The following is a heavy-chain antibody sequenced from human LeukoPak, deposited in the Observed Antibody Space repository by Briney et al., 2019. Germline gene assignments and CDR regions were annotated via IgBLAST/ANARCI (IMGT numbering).Heavy chain of an antibody. CDR3: ARGRTSIAVAGTGIYYYYGMDV. V-gene: IGHV1-2*04. J-gene: IGHJ6*02. Sequence: GASVKVSCKASGYTFTGYYMHWVRQAPGQGLEWMGWINPNSGGTNYAQKFQGWVTMTRDTSKNQFSLKLSSVTAADTAVYYCARGRTSIAVAGTGIYYYYGMDVWGQGTTVTVSS. CDR2: INPNSGGT. CDR1: GYTFTGYY. D-gene: IGHD6-19*01.